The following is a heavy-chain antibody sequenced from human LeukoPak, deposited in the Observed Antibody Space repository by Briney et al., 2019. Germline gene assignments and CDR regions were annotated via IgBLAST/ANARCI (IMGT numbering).Heavy chain of an antibody. Sequence: GSLRLSCAASGFTFSTYAMSWVRQAPGKGLELVANIKQDRSEKYYVDSVKGRFTISRDNAKNSLYLQMNSLRAEDTAVYYCARLREIPVFGVVTKSTSYFDYWGQGTLVTVSS. V-gene: IGHV3-7*01. J-gene: IGHJ4*02. CDR1: GFTFSTYA. CDR2: IKQDRSEK. CDR3: ARLREIPVFGVVTKSTSYFDY. D-gene: IGHD3-3*01.